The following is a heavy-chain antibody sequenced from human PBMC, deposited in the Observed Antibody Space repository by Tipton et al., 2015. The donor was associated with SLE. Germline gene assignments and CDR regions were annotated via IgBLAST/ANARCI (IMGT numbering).Heavy chain of an antibody. CDR3: AREMDDSSSRSWSLDV. Sequence: SLRLSCAASGFTFDDYTMHWVRQTTEGLEWVAAIGRGGDIYYSASVKGRFTISRENAKNSLYLQMNTLRAGDTAVYYCAREMDDSSSRSWSLDVWGKGTTVTVSS. CDR2: IGRGGDI. V-gene: IGHV3-13*01. D-gene: IGHD6-13*01. J-gene: IGHJ6*04. CDR1: GFTFDDYT.